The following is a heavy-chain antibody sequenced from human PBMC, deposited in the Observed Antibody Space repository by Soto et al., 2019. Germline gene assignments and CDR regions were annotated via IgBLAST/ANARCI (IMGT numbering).Heavy chain of an antibody. CDR1: GYTFPSYG. V-gene: IGHV1-18*01. J-gene: IGHJ6*02. Sequence: ASVKVSCKASGYTFPSYGISWVRQAPGQGLEWMGWISAYNGNTNYAQKLQGRVTMTTDTSTSTAYMELRSLRSDDTAVYYCARVDCSSTSCYTSHYYYYGMDVWGQGTTVTVSS. D-gene: IGHD2-2*02. CDR2: ISAYNGNT. CDR3: ARVDCSSTSCYTSHYYYYGMDV.